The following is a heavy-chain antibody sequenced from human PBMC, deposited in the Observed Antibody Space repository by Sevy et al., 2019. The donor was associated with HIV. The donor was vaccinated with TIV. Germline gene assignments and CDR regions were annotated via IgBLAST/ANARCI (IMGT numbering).Heavy chain of an antibody. Sequence: SETLSLTCTVSGGSISSGGYYWSWIRQHPGKGLEWIGYIYYSGSTYYNPSLKSRVTISVDTSKNQFALKRSSVTAADTAVYYGARGTRDCSGGSCFHRRNYYYYMDVWGKGTTVTVSS. CDR2: IYYSGST. D-gene: IGHD2-15*01. CDR3: ARGTRDCSGGSCFHRRNYYYYMDV. J-gene: IGHJ6*03. CDR1: GGSISSGGYY. V-gene: IGHV4-31*03.